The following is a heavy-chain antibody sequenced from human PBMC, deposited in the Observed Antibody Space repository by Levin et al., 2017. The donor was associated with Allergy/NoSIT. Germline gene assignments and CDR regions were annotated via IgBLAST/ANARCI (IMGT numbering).Heavy chain of an antibody. J-gene: IGHJ4*02. CDR3: ARQSDELPPYDGGWVEEHYFDY. CDR2: IYPGDSET. V-gene: IGHV5-51*01. Sequence: GGSLRLSCQGSGYQFTDYWIGWVRQLPGKGLEWMGNIYPGDSETRSSPSFQGQVTIAVDKSVNTAYLQWDSLRASDTAMYYCARQSDELPPYDGGWVEEHYFDYWGQGTLVTVSS. D-gene: IGHD4-23*01. CDR1: GYQFTDYW.